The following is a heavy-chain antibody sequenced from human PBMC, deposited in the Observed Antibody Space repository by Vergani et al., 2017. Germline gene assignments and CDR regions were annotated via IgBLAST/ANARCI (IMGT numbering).Heavy chain of an antibody. CDR2: IYHDGSKK. V-gene: IGHV3-33*01. J-gene: IGHJ6*03. Sequence: QVPLVESGGGVVQPGRSLRLSCPSSGFTFSTYAMHWVRQAPGKELEWVAIIYHDGSKKYYADSVKGRFTISRDNSRNTLDLLMSSLRAEDTAIYYCVRRERCCSSTSCYLGRSYYYYMDVWGKGTTVTVSS. D-gene: IGHD2-2*01. CDR3: VRRERCCSSTSCYLGRSYYYYMDV. CDR1: GFTFSTYA.